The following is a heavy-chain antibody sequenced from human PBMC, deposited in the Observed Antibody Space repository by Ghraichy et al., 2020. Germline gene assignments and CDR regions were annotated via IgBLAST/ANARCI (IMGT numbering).Heavy chain of an antibody. Sequence: GGSLRLSCAASGFTVSSNYMSWVRQAPGKGLEWVSVIYSGGSTYYADSVKGRFTISRDNSKNTLYLQMNSLRAEDTAVYYCARGPLIAQQPYLRGFDPWGQGTLVTVSS. CDR3: ARGPLIAQQPYLRGFDP. D-gene: IGHD6-13*01. V-gene: IGHV3-53*01. J-gene: IGHJ5*02. CDR2: IYSGGST. CDR1: GFTVSSNY.